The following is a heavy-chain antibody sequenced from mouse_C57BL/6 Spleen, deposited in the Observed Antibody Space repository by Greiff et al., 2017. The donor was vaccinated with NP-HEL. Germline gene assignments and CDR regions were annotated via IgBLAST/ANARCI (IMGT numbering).Heavy chain of an antibody. CDR2: ISSGSSTI. V-gene: IGHV5-17*01. Sequence: EVKLVESGGGLVKPGGSLKLSCAASGFTFSDYGMHWVRQAPEKGLEWVAYISSGSSTIYYADTVKGRFTISRDNAKNTLFLQMTSLRSEDTAMYYCARGDSSGYVGWFAYWGQGTLVTVSA. CDR3: ARGDSSGYVGWFAY. D-gene: IGHD3-2*02. J-gene: IGHJ3*01. CDR1: GFTFSDYG.